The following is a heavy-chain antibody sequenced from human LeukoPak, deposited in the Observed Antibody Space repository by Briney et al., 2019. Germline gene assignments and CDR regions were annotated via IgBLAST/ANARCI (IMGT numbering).Heavy chain of an antibody. J-gene: IGHJ4*02. CDR3: ASPLVGTTDY. CDR2: IKQDGSEK. CDR1: GFTFSNYW. Sequence: GGSLRLSCATSGFTFSNYWMTWVRQAPGKGLEWVANIKQDGSEKYYVDSVKGRFTISRDNAKNSLYLQIHSLRAEDTAVYFCASPLVGTTDYWGQGTLVTVS. V-gene: IGHV3-7*01. D-gene: IGHD1-26*01.